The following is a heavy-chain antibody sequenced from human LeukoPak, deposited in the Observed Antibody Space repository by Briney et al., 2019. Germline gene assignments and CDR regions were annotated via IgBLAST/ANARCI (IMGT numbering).Heavy chain of an antibody. D-gene: IGHD3-22*01. Sequence: SETLSLTCTVSGGSISSYYWSWVRQPPGKGLEWIGEIYHSGSTNYNPSLKSRVTISVDKSKNQFSLKLSSVTAADTAVYYCARGRSYYDSSGYYNAFDIWGQGTMVTVSS. CDR3: ARGRSYYDSSGYYNAFDI. V-gene: IGHV4-4*02. J-gene: IGHJ3*02. CDR1: GGSISSYY. CDR2: IYHSGST.